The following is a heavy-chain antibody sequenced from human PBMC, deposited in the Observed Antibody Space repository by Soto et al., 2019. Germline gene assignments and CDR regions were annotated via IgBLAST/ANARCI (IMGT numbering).Heavy chain of an antibody. V-gene: IGHV3-15*07. CDR2: IKSKTDSGPT. CDR1: VFAFRDAW. J-gene: IGHJ4*02. D-gene: IGHD4-4*01. CDR3: STGTYSNPIFDY. Sequence: EVQLVESGGGLVKPGGSLRLSCVASVFAFRDAWMNWVRQAPGKGLEWVGRIKSKTDSGPTDYAAPVKGRFTISRDDSKNTLYLQMNSLKTEDTGVYYCSTGTYSNPIFDYWGQGTLVTVSS.